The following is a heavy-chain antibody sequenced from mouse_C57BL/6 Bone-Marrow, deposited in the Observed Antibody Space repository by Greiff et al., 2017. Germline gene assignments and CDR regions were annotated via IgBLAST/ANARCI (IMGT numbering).Heavy chain of an antibody. CDR1: GFNITDYY. J-gene: IGHJ3*01. Sequence: EVQLQQSGAELVRPGASVKLSCTASGFNITDYYMHWVKQRPEQGLAWIGRLDPEDGDTEYAPKFQGKATMTADTSSNTAYLQLSSLTSEDTAVYYCTTLYGLLTWFAYWGQGTLVTVSA. CDR2: LDPEDGDT. V-gene: IGHV14-1*01. D-gene: IGHD1-1*02. CDR3: TTLYGLLTWFAY.